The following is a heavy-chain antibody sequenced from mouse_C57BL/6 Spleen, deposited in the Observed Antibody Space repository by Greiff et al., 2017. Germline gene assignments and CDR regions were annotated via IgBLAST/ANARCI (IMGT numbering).Heavy chain of an antibody. CDR3: AWGGPWFAY. Sequence: QVQLQQPGAELVMPGASVKLSCKASGYTFTCYWMHWVKQRPGQGLEWIGEIDPSDSYTNYNQKFKGKSTLTVDKSSSTAYMQLSSLTSEDSAVYYCAWGGPWFAYWGQGTLVTVSA. V-gene: IGHV1-69*01. J-gene: IGHJ3*01. CDR2: IDPSDSYT. CDR1: GYTFTCYW. D-gene: IGHD3-3*01.